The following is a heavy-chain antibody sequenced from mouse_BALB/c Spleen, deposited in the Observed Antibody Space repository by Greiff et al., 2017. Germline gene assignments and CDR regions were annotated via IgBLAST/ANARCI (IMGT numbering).Heavy chain of an antibody. CDR2: IDPFNGGT. V-gene: IGHV1S135*01. Sequence: VQLQQSGPELMKPGASVKISCKASGYSFTSYYMHWVKQSHGKSLEWIGYIDPFNGGTSYNQKFKGKATLTVDKSSSTAYMHLSSLTSEDSAVYYCARHYGNYVFDYWGQGTTLTVSS. CDR3: ARHYGNYVFDY. J-gene: IGHJ2*01. D-gene: IGHD2-1*01. CDR1: GYSFTSYY.